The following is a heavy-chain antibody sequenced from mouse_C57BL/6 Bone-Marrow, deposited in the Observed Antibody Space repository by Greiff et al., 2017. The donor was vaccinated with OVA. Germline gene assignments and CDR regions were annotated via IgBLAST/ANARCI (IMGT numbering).Heavy chain of an antibody. V-gene: IGHV5-16*01. D-gene: IGHD2-3*01. CDR2: INYDGSST. Sequence: EVQLVESEGGLVQPGSSMKLSCTASGFTFSDYYMAWVRQVPEKGLEWVANINYDGSSTYYLDSLNSRFIISRDNAKNILYLQMSSLKSEDTATYYCARVRWLLRYFEVWGTGTTVTVSS. CDR1: GFTFSDYY. J-gene: IGHJ1*03. CDR3: ARVRWLLRYFEV.